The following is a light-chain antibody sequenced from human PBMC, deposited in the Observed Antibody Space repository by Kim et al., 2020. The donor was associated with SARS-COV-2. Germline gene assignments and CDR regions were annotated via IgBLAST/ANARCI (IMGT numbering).Light chain of an antibody. V-gene: IGKV3-15*01. CDR2: GVS. CDR3: QQHNAWPLT. J-gene: IGKJ4*01. CDR1: QSVGSH. Sequence: GSPGERATLAYRASQSVGSHLAWYQQKPGQAPRLVIYGVSARANGIPARFSGSGSGTEFTLTISSFQSEDSAVYYCQQHNAWPLTFGGGTKVDIK.